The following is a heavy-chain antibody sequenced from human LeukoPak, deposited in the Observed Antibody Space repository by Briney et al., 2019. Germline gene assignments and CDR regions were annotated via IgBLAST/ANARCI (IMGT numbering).Heavy chain of an antibody. CDR2: ISGSGGST. Sequence: GGTLRLSCAASGFTFSSYGMSWVRQAPGKGLEWVSAISGSGGSTYYADSVKGRFTISRDNSKNTLYLQMNSLRAEDTAVYYCAKVGGTDYYDSSGYKDYWGQGTLVTVSS. V-gene: IGHV3-23*01. CDR1: GFTFSSYG. J-gene: IGHJ4*02. CDR3: AKVGGTDYYDSSGYKDY. D-gene: IGHD3-22*01.